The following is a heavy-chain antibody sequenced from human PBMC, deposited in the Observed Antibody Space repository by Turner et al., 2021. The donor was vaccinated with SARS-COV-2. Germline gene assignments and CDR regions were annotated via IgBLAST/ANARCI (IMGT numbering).Heavy chain of an antibody. CDR3: ARHWEVAAAAYLARFDP. D-gene: IGHD6-13*01. J-gene: IGHJ5*02. V-gene: IGHV4-39*01. CDR2: IYYSGST. CDR1: GGSISSSSYY. Sequence: QLQLQESGPGLGKPPETLSLTCTVSGGSISSSSYYWGWIRQPPGKGLEWIGSIYYSGSTYYNPSLKSRVTISVDTSKNQFSLKLTSVTAADTAVYFCARHWEVAAAAYLARFDPWGQGTLVTVSS.